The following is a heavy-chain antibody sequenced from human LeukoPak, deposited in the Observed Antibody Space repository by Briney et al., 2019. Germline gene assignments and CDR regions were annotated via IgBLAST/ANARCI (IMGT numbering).Heavy chain of an antibody. D-gene: IGHD1-20*01. CDR1: GFTFTNAW. V-gene: IGHV3-15*07. J-gene: IGHJ4*02. CDR3: STLTSRGLSGS. Sequence: GGSLRLSCAASGFTFTNAWMNWVRQAPGKGLEWVGRIKSKADGETIDYAAPVKGRFTFSRDDSKNMLYLQMNSLKSEDTAVYYCSTLTSRGLSGSWGQGTLVTVSS. CDR2: IKSKADGETI.